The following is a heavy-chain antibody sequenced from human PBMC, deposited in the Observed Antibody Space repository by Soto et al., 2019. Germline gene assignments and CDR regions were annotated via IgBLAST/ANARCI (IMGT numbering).Heavy chain of an antibody. CDR2: ISYDGSNK. J-gene: IGHJ6*02. CDR3: AKEPMWLVGENYYYYGMDV. Sequence: HPGGSLRLSCAASGFTFSSYGMHWVRQAPGKGLEWVAVISYDGSNKYYADSVKGRFTISRDNSKNTLYLQMNSLRAEDTAVYYCAKEPMWLVGENYYYYGMDVWGQGTTVTVSS. D-gene: IGHD6-19*01. CDR1: GFTFSSYG. V-gene: IGHV3-30*18.